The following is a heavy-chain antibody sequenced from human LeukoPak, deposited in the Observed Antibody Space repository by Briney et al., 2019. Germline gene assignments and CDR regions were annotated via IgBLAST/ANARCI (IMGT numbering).Heavy chain of an antibody. D-gene: IGHD3-22*01. CDR2: IRTKTEGEPT. Sequence: PGRSLRLSCTASGFTFGDYAMSWVRQAPGKGLEWIGRIRTKTEGEPTDYPGPVKGRFSISRDPAKDTLYLQMHSLTTEDTAVYYCTADLSDSSAWSFDHWGRGTLVTVSS. CDR3: TADLSDSSAWSFDH. V-gene: IGHV3-15*01. CDR1: GFTFGDYA. J-gene: IGHJ4*02.